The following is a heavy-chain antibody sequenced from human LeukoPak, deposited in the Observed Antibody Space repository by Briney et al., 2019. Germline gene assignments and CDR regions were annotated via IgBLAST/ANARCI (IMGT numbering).Heavy chain of an antibody. CDR1: GVSISSHS. Sequence: PSETLSLTCTVSGVSISSHSWSWVRQPAGKGLEWIGRIYTSGSTNYNPSLKSRVTISGDNSKNQFSLKLTSVTAADTAVYYCARGEAARRNYYYYYMDVWGKGITVTVSS. J-gene: IGHJ6*03. CDR3: ARGEAARRNYYYYYMDV. CDR2: IYTSGST. D-gene: IGHD6-6*01. V-gene: IGHV4-4*07.